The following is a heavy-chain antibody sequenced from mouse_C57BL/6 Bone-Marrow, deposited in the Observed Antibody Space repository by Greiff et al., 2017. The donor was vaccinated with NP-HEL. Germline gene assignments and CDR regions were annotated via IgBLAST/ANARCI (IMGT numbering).Heavy chain of an antibody. CDR1: GFTFSDYY. V-gene: IGHV5-16*01. CDR2: INYDGSST. J-gene: IGHJ4*01. CDR3: ARGEYAMDY. Sequence: EVQLVESEGGLVQPGSSMKLSCTASGFTFSDYYMAWVRQVPEKGLEWVANINYDGSSTYYLDSLKSRFIISRDNAKNILYLQMSSLKSEDTATYYCARGEYAMDYWGQGTSVTVSS.